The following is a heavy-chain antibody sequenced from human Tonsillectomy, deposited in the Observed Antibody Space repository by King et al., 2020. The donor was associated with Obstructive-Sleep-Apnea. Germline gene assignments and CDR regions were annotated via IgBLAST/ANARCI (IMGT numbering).Heavy chain of an antibody. J-gene: IGHJ4*02. CDR1: GFTFDDYA. CDR3: AKDAGAVVTISVDY. Sequence: VQLVESGGGLVQPGRSLRLSCAASGFTFDDYAMHWVRQAPGKGLEWVSGISWNSCSIGYADSVKGRFTISRDNAKNSLYLQMNRLRAEDTALYYCAKDAGAVVTISVDYWGQGTLVTVSS. V-gene: IGHV3-9*01. D-gene: IGHD4-23*01. CDR2: ISWNSCSI.